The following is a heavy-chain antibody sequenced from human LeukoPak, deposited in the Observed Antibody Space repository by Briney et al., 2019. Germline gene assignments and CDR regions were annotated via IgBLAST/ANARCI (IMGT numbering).Heavy chain of an antibody. CDR2: IIPILGIA. V-gene: IGHV1-69*04. CDR3: ARSYDSSGYYVY. Sequence: SVKVSCKASGGTFSSYAISWVRQAPGQGLEWMGRIIPILGIANYAQKFQGRVTITADKSTSTAYMELSSLRSEDTAVYYCARSYDSSGYYVYWGQGALVTVSS. D-gene: IGHD3-22*01. CDR1: GGTFSSYA. J-gene: IGHJ4*02.